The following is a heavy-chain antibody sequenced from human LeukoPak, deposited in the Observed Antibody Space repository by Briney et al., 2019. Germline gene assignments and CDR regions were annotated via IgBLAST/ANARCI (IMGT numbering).Heavy chain of an antibody. V-gene: IGHV3-23*01. D-gene: IGHD6-13*01. Sequence: GGSLRLSCAASGFTFSGYAMSWVRQAPGKGLEWVSTISGSRGGTYYADSVKGRFTISRDNSKNTLDLQMNSLRAEDTAVYHCAKRYSNSWYAAWDYWGQGTLVTVS. CDR3: AKRYSNSWYAAWDY. CDR2: ISGSRGGT. J-gene: IGHJ4*02. CDR1: GFTFSGYA.